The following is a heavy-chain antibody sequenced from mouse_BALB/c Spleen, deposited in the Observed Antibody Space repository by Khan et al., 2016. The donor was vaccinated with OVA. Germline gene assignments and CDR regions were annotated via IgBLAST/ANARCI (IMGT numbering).Heavy chain of an antibody. CDR1: GYIFTSYW. D-gene: IGHD2-1*01. J-gene: IGHJ2*01. CDR3: ARYYGNYFDY. V-gene: IGHV1-76*01. Sequence: QVQLKQSGAELVRPGASVKLSCKTSGYIFTSYWIHWVKQRSGQGLEWIARIYPGTVNTSYNEKFKGKAIVTADKSSSTVYMQLSSLKSEDSAVYFCARYYGNYFDYGGQGTTLTVSS. CDR2: IYPGTVNT.